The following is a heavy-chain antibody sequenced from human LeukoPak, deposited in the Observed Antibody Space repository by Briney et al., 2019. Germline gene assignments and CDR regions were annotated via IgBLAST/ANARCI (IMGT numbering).Heavy chain of an antibody. CDR1: GGSISSYY. J-gene: IGHJ3*02. Sequence: PSETLSLTCTVSGGSISSYYWTWIRQPAGKGLEWIGRIYTTGSTNYNPSLKSRVTMSLDTSRNQFSLKLNSVTAADTAVYYCAKSNGYGLVDIWGQGTMVTVSS. V-gene: IGHV4-4*07. CDR2: IYTTGST. CDR3: AKSNGYGLVDI. D-gene: IGHD3-10*01.